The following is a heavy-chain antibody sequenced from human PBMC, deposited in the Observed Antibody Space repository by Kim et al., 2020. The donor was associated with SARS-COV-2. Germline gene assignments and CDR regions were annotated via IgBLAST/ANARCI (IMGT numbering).Heavy chain of an antibody. V-gene: IGHV3-21*01. CDR1: GFTFSSYS. D-gene: IGHD5-12*01. CDR3: ARDYSGYDRDYYYGMDV. J-gene: IGHJ6*02. CDR2: ISSSSSYI. Sequence: GGSLRLSCAASGFTFSSYSMNWVRQAPGKGLEWVSSISSSSSYIYYADSVKGRFTISRDNAKNSLYLQMNSLRAEDTAVYYCARDYSGYDRDYYYGMDVWGQGTTVTVSS.